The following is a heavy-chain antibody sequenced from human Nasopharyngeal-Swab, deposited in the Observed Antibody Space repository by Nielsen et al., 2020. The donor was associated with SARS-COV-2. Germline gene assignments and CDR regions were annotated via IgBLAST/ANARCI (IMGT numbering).Heavy chain of an antibody. V-gene: IGHV3-33*01. Sequence: RGSLRLSCAASGFTFSSYGMHWVRQAPGKGLEWVAVIWYDGSNKYYADSVKGRFTISRDNSKNPLYLQMNSLRAEDTAVYYCARGAGKMDVWGQGTTVTVSS. J-gene: IGHJ6*02. D-gene: IGHD3-10*01. CDR3: ARGAGKMDV. CDR1: GFTFSSYG. CDR2: IWYDGSNK.